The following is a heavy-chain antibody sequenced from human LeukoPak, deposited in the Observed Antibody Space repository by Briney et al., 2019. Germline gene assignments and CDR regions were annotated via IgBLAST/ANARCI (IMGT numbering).Heavy chain of an antibody. CDR1: GGSISSSY. Sequence: SETLSLTCTVSGGSISSSYWSWIRQPAGKGLEWIGRIYLSGSTNYNPSLKSRVTMSVDTSKNQFSLKLTSVTAADTAVYYCARISALAAVDTDYWGQGTLVTVSS. CDR2: IYLSGST. V-gene: IGHV4-4*07. J-gene: IGHJ4*02. CDR3: ARISALAAVDTDY. D-gene: IGHD6-13*01.